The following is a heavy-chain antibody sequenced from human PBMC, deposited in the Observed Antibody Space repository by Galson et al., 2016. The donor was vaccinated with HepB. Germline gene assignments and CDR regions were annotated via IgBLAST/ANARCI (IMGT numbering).Heavy chain of an antibody. CDR3: ARDPHRDFWSGYYYYMDV. D-gene: IGHD3-3*01. J-gene: IGHJ6*03. Sequence: SVKVSCKASGYTFTSYYMHWVRQAPGQGLEWMGIINPSGGSTSYAQKFQGRVTMTRDTSTSTVYLELSSLRSEDTAVYYCARDPHRDFWSGYYYYMDVWGKGTTVTVSS. CDR1: GYTFTSYY. V-gene: IGHV1-46*01. CDR2: INPSGGST.